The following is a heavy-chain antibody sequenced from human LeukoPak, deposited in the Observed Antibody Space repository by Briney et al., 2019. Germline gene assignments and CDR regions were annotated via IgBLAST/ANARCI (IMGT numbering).Heavy chain of an antibody. Sequence: SETLSLTCTVSGGSISSYYWSWIRQPAGKGLEWIGRIYTSGSTNYNPSLKSRVTMSVDTSKNQFSLKLSSVTAADTAVYYCAKDPETYSSGHNWFDPWGQGTLVTVSS. V-gene: IGHV4-4*07. CDR1: GGSISSYY. CDR2: IYTSGST. D-gene: IGHD6-19*01. CDR3: AKDPETYSSGHNWFDP. J-gene: IGHJ5*02.